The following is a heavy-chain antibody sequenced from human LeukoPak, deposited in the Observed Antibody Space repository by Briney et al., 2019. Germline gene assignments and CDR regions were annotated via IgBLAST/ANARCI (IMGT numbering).Heavy chain of an antibody. CDR2: IRYDGSNQ. V-gene: IGHV3-30*02. CDR3: AKDTVPAAMYYYYYMDV. CDR1: GLTFSTYG. J-gene: IGHJ6*03. Sequence: GGSLRLSCAASGLTFSTYGMHWVRQAPGKGLEWVALIRYDGSNQYYADTVKGRFAISRDNSKNTLYLQMNSLRAEDTAVYYCAKDTVPAAMYYYYYMDVWGKGTTVTVSS. D-gene: IGHD2-2*01.